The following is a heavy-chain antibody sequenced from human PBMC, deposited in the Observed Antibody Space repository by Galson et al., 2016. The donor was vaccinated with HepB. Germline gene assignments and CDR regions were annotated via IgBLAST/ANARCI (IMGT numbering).Heavy chain of an antibody. D-gene: IGHD3-16*01. Sequence: LVKPTQTLTLTCTFSGFSLSTRGLGVGWIRQPPGKGLEWIGEIDHSGSTNYNPSLKSRVTISVDTSKNQFSLQLSSVTAADTAVYYCARGLLGGGATWGQGTLVTVSS. CDR1: GFSLSTRGLG. CDR2: IDHSGST. CDR3: ARGLLGGGAT. V-gene: IGHV4-39*07. J-gene: IGHJ5*02.